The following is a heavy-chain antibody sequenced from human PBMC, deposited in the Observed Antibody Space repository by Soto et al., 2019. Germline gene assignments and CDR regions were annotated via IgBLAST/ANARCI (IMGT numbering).Heavy chain of an antibody. Sequence: TLSLTCAVYGGSFSGYYWTWIRQPPGKGLEWIGEINHSGSTNCNPSLKSRVTISVDTSKNQFSLKLRSVTAADTAVYYCARGGAAAVNQYYYYMDVWGEGTTVTVSS. CDR1: GGSFSGYY. V-gene: IGHV4-34*01. CDR2: INHSGST. J-gene: IGHJ6*03. D-gene: IGHD6-13*01. CDR3: ARGGAAAVNQYYYYMDV.